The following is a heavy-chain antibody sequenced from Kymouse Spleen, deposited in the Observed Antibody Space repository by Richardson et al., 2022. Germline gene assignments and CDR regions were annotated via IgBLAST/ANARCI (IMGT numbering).Heavy chain of an antibody. V-gene: IGHV3-30*18. J-gene: IGHJ4*02. D-gene: IGHD6-6*01. Sequence: QVQLVESGGGVVQPGRSLRLSCAASGFTFSSYGMHWVRQAPGKGLEWVAVISYDGSNKYYADSVKGRFTISRDNSKNTLYLQMNSLRAEDTAVYYCAKDKGAARRYFDYWGQGTLVTVSS. CDR3: AKDKGAARRYFDY. CDR1: GFTFSSYG. CDR2: ISYDGSNK.